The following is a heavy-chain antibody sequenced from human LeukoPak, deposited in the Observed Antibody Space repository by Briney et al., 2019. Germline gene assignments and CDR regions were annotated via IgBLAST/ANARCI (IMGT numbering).Heavy chain of an antibody. CDR1: GYIFISYD. D-gene: IGHD3-22*01. CDR3: ARSYDGSGYYYENDS. V-gene: IGHV1-8*01. Sequence: ASVKVSCKASGYIFISYDINWVRQAPGQGLEWMGWMNPMSGRTGYAQKFRGRVTMTRSTSMSTAYMELSGLRSEDTAVYYCARSYDGSGYYYENDSWGQGTLVTVSS. J-gene: IGHJ4*02. CDR2: MNPMSGRT.